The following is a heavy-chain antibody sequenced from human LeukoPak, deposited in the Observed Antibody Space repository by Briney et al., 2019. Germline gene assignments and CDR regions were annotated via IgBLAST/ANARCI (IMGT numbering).Heavy chain of an antibody. CDR1: EFTFSSYD. J-gene: IGHJ4*02. Sequence: GGSLRLSCAASEFTFSSYDMHWVRQAPVKVLEWVALISYNGSNTYYADSVKGRFTISRDNSKNTLYLQMNTLSADDTAVYYCAKDSWIPLDYRGQGTLVTVSS. D-gene: IGHD2-2*03. V-gene: IGHV3-30*18. CDR2: ISYNGSNT. CDR3: AKDSWIPLDY.